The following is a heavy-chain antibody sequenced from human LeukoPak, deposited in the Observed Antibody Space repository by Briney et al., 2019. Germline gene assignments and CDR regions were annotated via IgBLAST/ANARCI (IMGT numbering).Heavy chain of an antibody. CDR1: GFTFSSYA. Sequence: PGRSLRLSCAASGFTFSSYAMHWVRQAPGKGLEWVAVISYDGSNKYYADSVKGRSTISRDNSKNTLYLQMNSLRAEDTAVYYCARDRNYYDSSGYLDYWGQGTLVTVSS. D-gene: IGHD3-22*01. CDR2: ISYDGSNK. CDR3: ARDRNYYDSSGYLDY. V-gene: IGHV3-30-3*01. J-gene: IGHJ4*02.